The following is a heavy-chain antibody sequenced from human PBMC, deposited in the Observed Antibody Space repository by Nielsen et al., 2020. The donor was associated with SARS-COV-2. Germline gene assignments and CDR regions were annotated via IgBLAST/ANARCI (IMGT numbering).Heavy chain of an antibody. J-gene: IGHJ3*02. CDR2: ISSSSSYI. V-gene: IGHV3-21*04. CDR3: AKGGYYDSSEDDAFDI. Sequence: GESLKISCAASGFTFSSYSMNWVRQAPGKGLEWVSSISSSSSYIYYADSVKGRFTISRDNSKNTLYLQMNSLRAEDTAVYYCAKGGYYDSSEDDAFDIWGQGTMVTVSS. CDR1: GFTFSSYS. D-gene: IGHD3-22*01.